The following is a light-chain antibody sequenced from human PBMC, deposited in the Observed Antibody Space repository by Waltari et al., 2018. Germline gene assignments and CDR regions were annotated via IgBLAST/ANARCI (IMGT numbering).Light chain of an antibody. V-gene: IGLV2-14*03. CDR3: SSYGSTNAVV. Sequence: QSALTQPASVSGSPGQSVTISCTGTSSDVGGYNFVSWYQQHPDRAPKLMIYAVTRRPSVVSPRFSGSKAGDAASLTISGLQAAGAAEYYCSSYGSTNAVVLGGGTQLTV. CDR1: SSDVGGYNF. J-gene: IGLJ3*02. CDR2: AVT.